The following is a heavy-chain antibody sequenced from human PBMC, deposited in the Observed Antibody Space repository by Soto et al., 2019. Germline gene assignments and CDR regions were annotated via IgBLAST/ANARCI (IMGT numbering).Heavy chain of an antibody. Sequence: QVQLVESGGGVVQPGTSLRLSCAASGFTISTHGMHCVRQAPGKGLEWVANIWYDGSNRFYADSVKGRFTISKDNSKNSLYTQMSSLRAEDTAVYYCAAATTWNFHFHYWGQGTQVTVSS. CDR1: GFTISTHG. V-gene: IGHV3-33*01. CDR2: IWYDGSNR. D-gene: IGHD1-7*01. CDR3: AAATTWNFHFHY. J-gene: IGHJ4*02.